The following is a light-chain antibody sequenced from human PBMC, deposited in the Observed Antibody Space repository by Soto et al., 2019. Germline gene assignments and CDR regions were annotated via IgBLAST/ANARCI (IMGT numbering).Light chain of an antibody. Sequence: EIVLTQSPGTLSLSPGERATLSCRASQSVSSSYLAWYQQKPGQALRLLIYGASSRATGIADTFSGSGSGTDFTLTISRLDPEDFAVYYCQQYGSSPPITFGQGTRLEIK. CDR3: QQYGSSPPIT. J-gene: IGKJ5*01. CDR2: GAS. CDR1: QSVSSSY. V-gene: IGKV3-20*01.